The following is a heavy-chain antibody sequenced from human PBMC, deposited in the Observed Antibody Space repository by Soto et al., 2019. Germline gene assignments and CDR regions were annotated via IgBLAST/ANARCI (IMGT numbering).Heavy chain of an antibody. J-gene: IGHJ3*02. CDR2: INPNCGGT. V-gene: IGHV1-2*02. CDR3: ARDQEEYYDILTGPGFDI. D-gene: IGHD3-9*01. Sequence: ASVKVSCKASGYTFTGYYMHWVRQAPGQGLEWMGWINPNCGGTNYAQKFQGRVTMTRDTTIGTAYRELSRLRSDDPAVYYCARDQEEYYDILTGPGFDIWGQGTMVTVSS. CDR1: GYTFTGYY.